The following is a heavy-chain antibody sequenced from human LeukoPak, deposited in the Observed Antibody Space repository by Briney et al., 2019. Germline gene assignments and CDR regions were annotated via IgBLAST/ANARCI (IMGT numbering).Heavy chain of an antibody. CDR1: GFTFSRYG. Sequence: GGSLRLSCEASGFTFSRYGMHWVRQAPGKGLEWVAFIQDDGRRTEYADSVKGRFTISRDNSKNKHHVQMNSLRPDDTALYYCAKRAESNSGPFDYWGQGTVVTVSS. D-gene: IGHD5-12*01. J-gene: IGHJ4*02. CDR2: IQDDGRRT. V-gene: IGHV3-30*02. CDR3: AKRAESNSGPFDY.